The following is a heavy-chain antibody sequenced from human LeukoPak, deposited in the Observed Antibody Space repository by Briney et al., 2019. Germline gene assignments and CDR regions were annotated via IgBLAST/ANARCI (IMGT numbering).Heavy chain of an antibody. J-gene: IGHJ4*02. D-gene: IGHD1-26*01. CDR3: ASSGSYRFDY. CDR1: GFTFSSYS. Sequence: GRSLGLSCAASGFTFSSYSMNWVRQAPGKGLEWVSHITASGTAMFYADSGKGRFTISRDNAKNSLYLQMNSLRDEDTAVYYCASSGSYRFDYWGQGTLVTVSS. CDR2: ITASGTAM. V-gene: IGHV3-48*02.